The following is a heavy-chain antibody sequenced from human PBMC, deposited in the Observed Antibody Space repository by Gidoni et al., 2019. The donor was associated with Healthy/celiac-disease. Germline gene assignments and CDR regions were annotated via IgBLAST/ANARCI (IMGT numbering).Heavy chain of an antibody. CDR3: ARDQSSSLFDY. V-gene: IGHV3-48*04. CDR1: GFTFSSYR. Sequence: EVQLVESGGGLVQPGGSLRLSCAASGFTFSSYRMTWVRQGPGKGLGWVSYISSSSRTIYYADSVKGRFTISRDNAKNSLYLQMNSRRAEDTAVYYCARDQSSSLFDYWGQGTLVTVSS. J-gene: IGHJ4*02. CDR2: ISSSSRTI. D-gene: IGHD6-13*01.